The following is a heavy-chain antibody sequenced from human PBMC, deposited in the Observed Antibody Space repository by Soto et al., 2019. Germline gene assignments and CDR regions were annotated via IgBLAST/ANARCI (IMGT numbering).Heavy chain of an antibody. CDR2: ISGSGGST. J-gene: IGHJ4*02. Sequence: GGSLRLSCAASGFTFSSYAMSWVRRAPGKGLEWVSAISGSGGSTYYADSVKGRFTISRDNSKNTLYLQMNSLRAEDTAVYYCAKDSIWFGELSALDYWGQGTLVTVSS. CDR1: GFTFSSYA. D-gene: IGHD3-10*01. CDR3: AKDSIWFGELSALDY. V-gene: IGHV3-23*01.